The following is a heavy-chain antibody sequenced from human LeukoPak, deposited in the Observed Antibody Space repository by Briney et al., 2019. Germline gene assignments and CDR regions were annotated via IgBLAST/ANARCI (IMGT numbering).Heavy chain of an antibody. CDR1: GGSMSSYY. D-gene: IGHD1-26*01. CDR2: MYYGGNT. Sequence: SETLSLTCTVSGGSMSSYYWSWIRQPPGKGLEWIAYMYYGGNTDYNPSLKSRVTISIDTSNNQFSLKLSSVTAADTAMYYCARHETGGSYPLKYWGQGLLVTVSS. V-gene: IGHV4-59*08. CDR3: ARHETGGSYPLKY. J-gene: IGHJ4*02.